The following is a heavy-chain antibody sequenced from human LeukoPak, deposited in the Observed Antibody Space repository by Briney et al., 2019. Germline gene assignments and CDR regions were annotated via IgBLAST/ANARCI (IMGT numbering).Heavy chain of an antibody. CDR1: GFTFSSYG. CDR2: ISYDGSNK. V-gene: IGHV3-30*03. J-gene: IGHJ1*01. Sequence: GGSLRLSCAASGFTFSSYGMHWVRQAPGKGLEWVAVISYDGSNKYYADSVKGRFTISRDNSKNTLYLQMNSLRAEDTAVYYCARDSLPRVFLPGGYFQHWGQGTLVTVSS. CDR3: ARDSLPRVFLPGGYFQH. D-gene: IGHD3-10*01.